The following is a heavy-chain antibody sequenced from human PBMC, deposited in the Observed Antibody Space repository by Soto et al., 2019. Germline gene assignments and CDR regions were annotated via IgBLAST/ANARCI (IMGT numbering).Heavy chain of an antibody. CDR2: IIPIFGTA. CDR1: GGTFSSYA. V-gene: IGHV1-69*13. CDR3: ARRAVAAIPSGYYYGMDV. Sequence: GASVKVSCKASGGTFSSYAISWVRQAPGQGLEWMGGIIPIFGTANYAQKFQGRVTITADESTSTAYMELSSLRSEDTAVYYCARRAVAAIPSGYYYGMDVWGQGTTVTVSS. D-gene: IGHD2-2*02. J-gene: IGHJ6*02.